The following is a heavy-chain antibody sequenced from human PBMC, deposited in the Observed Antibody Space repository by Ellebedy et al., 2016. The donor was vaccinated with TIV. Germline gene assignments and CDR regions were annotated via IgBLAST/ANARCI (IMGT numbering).Heavy chain of an antibody. CDR3: ARDNVVVAGGMDV. D-gene: IGHD2-15*01. CDR1: GGSISSYY. CDR2: IYYSGST. J-gene: IGHJ6*02. V-gene: IGHV4-59*01. Sequence: MPGGSLRLSCTVSGGSISSYYWSWIRQPPGKGLEWIGYIYYSGSTNYNPSLKSRVTISVDTSKNQFSLKLSSVTAADTAVYYCARDNVVVAGGMDVWGQGTTVTVSS.